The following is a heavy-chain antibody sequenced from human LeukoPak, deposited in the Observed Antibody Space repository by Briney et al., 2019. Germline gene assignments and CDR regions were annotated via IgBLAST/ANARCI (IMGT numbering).Heavy chain of an antibody. CDR2: IKPDATEK. CDR3: ARGVWSSRNAFDI. Sequence: GGSLRLSCAASGLSFTTSWMSWVRQAPGKGLEWVANIKPDATEKHYVDSVRGRFTISRDNAQNSLSLEMSSLRAEDTAVYYCARGVWSSRNAFDIWGQGTMVTVSS. D-gene: IGHD1-14*01. J-gene: IGHJ3*02. CDR1: GLSFTTSW. V-gene: IGHV3-7*01.